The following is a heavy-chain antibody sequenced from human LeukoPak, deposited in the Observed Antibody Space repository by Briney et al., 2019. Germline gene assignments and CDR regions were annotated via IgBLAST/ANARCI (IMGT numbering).Heavy chain of an antibody. CDR1: GGTFSSYA. CDR3: ARACGYDSSGFHACY. D-gene: IGHD3-22*01. Sequence: GSSVKVSCKASGGTFSSYAISWVRQAPGQGLEWMGWINPNSGGTNYAQKFQGRVTMTRDTSISTAYMELSRLRSDDTAVYYCARACGYDSSGFHACYWGQGTLVTVSS. V-gene: IGHV1-2*02. J-gene: IGHJ4*02. CDR2: INPNSGGT.